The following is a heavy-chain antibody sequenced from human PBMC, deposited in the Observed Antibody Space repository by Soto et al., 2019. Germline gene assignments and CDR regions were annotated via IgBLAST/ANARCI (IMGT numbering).Heavy chain of an antibody. V-gene: IGHV3-53*01. CDR1: GFTVSSNY. Sequence: GGSLRLSCAASGFTVSSNYMSWVRQAPGKGLEWVSVIYSGGSTYYADSVKGRFTISRDNSKNTLYLQMNSLRAEDTAVYYCARELVRPLNASDTSGPGTILTVS. CDR2: IYSGGST. J-gene: IGHJ3*02. D-gene: IGHD1-26*01. CDR3: ARELVRPLNASDT.